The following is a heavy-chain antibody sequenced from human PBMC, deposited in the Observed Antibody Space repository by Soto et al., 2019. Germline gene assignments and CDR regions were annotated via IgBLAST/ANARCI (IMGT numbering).Heavy chain of an antibody. D-gene: IGHD3-22*01. CDR2: IYPGDSDT. V-gene: IGHV5-51*01. CDR1: VYSFTSYW. CDR3: ASHSYDSSGYTGPPDAFDS. Sequence: VESLKISCKGSVYSFTSYWISWSRQMSGKGLERLGIIYPGDSDTRYSTSLQGQVSISADKSLSTAYVQWSSLKAPDTPVYYWASHSYDSSGYTGPPDAFDSCGCLPMVAVS. J-gene: IGHJ3*02.